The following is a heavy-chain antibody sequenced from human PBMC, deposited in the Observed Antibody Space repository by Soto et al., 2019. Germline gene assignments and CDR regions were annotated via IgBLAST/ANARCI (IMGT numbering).Heavy chain of an antibody. CDR2: IYDSGST. D-gene: IGHD3-16*01. CDR1: GGSISSGGYY. V-gene: IGHV4-31*03. Sequence: SETLSLTCTVSGGSISSGGYYWSWIRQHPGKGLEWIGSIYDSGSTYYNPSLKGRVTISVDRSKNQFSLKLTSVTAADTAVYYCARVPSGRGDLVDSWGQGTLVTVSS. J-gene: IGHJ4*02. CDR3: ARVPSGRGDLVDS.